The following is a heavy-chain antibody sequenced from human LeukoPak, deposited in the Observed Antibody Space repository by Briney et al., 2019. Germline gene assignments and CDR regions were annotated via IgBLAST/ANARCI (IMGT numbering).Heavy chain of an antibody. CDR3: ASTSIAAPRRAYGY. D-gene: IGHD6-6*01. CDR2: IIPIFGTA. V-gene: IGHV1-69*06. Sequence: SVKVSCKASGGTFSGYAISWVRQAPGQGLEWMGGIIPIFGTANYAQKFQGRVTITADKSTSTAYMELSSLRSEDTAVYYCASTSIAAPRRAYGYWGQGTLVTVSS. CDR1: GGTFSGYA. J-gene: IGHJ4*02.